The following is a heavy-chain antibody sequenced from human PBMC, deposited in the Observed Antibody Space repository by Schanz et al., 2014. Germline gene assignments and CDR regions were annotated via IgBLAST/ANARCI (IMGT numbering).Heavy chain of an antibody. CDR1: GFTFSTHA. CDR2: ISGDHRNT. Sequence: EMQLLESGGGLIQPGGSLRLSCAASGFTFSTHAMSWVRQAPGKGLEWVSSISGDHRNTFYADSVKGRFTISRDNSKNTLYLQMNSLRAEDTAVYYCAKAADWPVTRFDPWGQGTLVTVSS. D-gene: IGHD3-9*01. V-gene: IGHV3-23*01. CDR3: AKAADWPVTRFDP. J-gene: IGHJ5*02.